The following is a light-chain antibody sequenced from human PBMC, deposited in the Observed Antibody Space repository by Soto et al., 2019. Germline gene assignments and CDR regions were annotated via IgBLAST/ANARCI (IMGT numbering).Light chain of an antibody. Sequence: MTQSPATLSASVGDRVTITCRATQSIYTYLSWYQQKPGKAPKLLISAASSLESGVPSRFSGSGSGTDFSLTISSLQPEDFATYYCQQTYSTPLTFGGGTKVDI. V-gene: IGKV1-39*01. CDR2: AAS. CDR3: QQTYSTPLT. J-gene: IGKJ4*01. CDR1: QSIYTY.